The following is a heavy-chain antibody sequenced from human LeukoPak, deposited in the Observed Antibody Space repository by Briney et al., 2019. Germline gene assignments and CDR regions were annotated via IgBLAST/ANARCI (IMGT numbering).Heavy chain of an antibody. CDR1: GFTFSSYA. V-gene: IGHV3-23*01. CDR3: AKVPRIVYNWNS. D-gene: IGHD1-7*01. Sequence: GGSLRLSCAASGFTFSSYAMSWVRQAPGKGLEWVSAISGSGGSTYYADSVKGRFTISRDNSKSTLYLQMNSLRAEDTAVYYCAKVPRIVYNWNSWSQGTLVTVSS. CDR2: ISGSGGST. J-gene: IGHJ4*02.